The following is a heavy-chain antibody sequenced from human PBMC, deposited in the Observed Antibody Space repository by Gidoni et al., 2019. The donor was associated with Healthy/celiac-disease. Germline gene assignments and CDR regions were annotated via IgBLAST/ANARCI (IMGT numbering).Heavy chain of an antibody. D-gene: IGHD4-17*01. CDR2: IRSKAYGGTT. J-gene: IGHJ4*02. Sequence: EVQLVESGGALVQPGRSLRLSCTASGFTFGYYAMRWFRQAPGKGLEWVGLIRSKAYGGTTEDAASVKGRFTISRDDSKSIAYLQMNSLKTEDTAVYYCTRDPSRRTTVVTPGEGYWGQGTLVTVSS. CDR3: TRDPSRRTTVVTPGEGY. CDR1: GFTFGYYA. V-gene: IGHV3-49*03.